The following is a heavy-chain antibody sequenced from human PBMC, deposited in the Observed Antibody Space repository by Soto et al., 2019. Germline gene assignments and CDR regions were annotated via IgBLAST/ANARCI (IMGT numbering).Heavy chain of an antibody. CDR2: ISWNSGSI. V-gene: IGHV3-9*01. D-gene: IGHD3-10*01. CDR1: GFTFDDYA. J-gene: IGHJ6*02. Sequence: PGGSLRLSCAASGFTFDDYAMHWVRQAPGKGLEWVSGISWNSGSIGYADSVKGRFTISRDNAKNSLYLQMNSLRAEDTAVYYCAREGGFYGSGSRGYYYYYGMDVWGQGTTVTVSS. CDR3: AREGGFYGSGSRGYYYYYGMDV.